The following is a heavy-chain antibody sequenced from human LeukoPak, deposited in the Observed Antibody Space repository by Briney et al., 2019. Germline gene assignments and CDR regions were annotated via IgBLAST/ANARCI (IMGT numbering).Heavy chain of an antibody. CDR1: GFTFSSYW. CDR3: ARNSMSGSFYATDS. Sequence: GGSLRLSCAASGFTFSSYWMTWVRQAPGKGLEWVANIKRDGSEKHYVDSVKGRFTISRDNAKNSMFLQMNSLRAEDTAVYYCARNSMSGSFYATDSWGQGTLVTVSS. D-gene: IGHD1-26*01. CDR2: IKRDGSEK. J-gene: IGHJ5*02. V-gene: IGHV3-7*01.